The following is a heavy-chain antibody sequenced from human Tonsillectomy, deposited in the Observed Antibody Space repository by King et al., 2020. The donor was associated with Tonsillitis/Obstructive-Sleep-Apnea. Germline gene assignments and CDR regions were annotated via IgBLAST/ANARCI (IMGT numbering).Heavy chain of an antibody. CDR2: ITGSDKRT. J-gene: IGHJ4*02. D-gene: IGHD6-13*01. CDR3: AKEQGSSRYYFDY. V-gene: IGHV3-23*04. Sequence: VQLVESGGGLVQPGGSLRLSCEASGFTFSSYAMSWVRQAPGKGLEWVSSITGSDKRTHYADSVKGRFTISRDNSKNTLYLQTIGLSAEDTAVYYCAKEQGSSRYYFDYWGQGTLVTVSS. CDR1: GFTFSSYA.